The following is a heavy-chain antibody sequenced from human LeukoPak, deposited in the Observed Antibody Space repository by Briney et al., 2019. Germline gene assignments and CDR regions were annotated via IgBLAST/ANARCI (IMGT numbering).Heavy chain of an antibody. V-gene: IGHV1-2*02. CDR1: GYTFTVYY. CDR3: ARADTNWGAYDY. Sequence: KPGASLRVSCKASGYTFTVYYMHWVRQAPGQGLEWMGWINHNSGGTNYAQKFQGRVTMTRDTSISTAYMELSRLTSDDTAVYYCARADTNWGAYDYWGQGTLVAVSS. J-gene: IGHJ4*02. CDR2: INHNSGGT. D-gene: IGHD7-27*01.